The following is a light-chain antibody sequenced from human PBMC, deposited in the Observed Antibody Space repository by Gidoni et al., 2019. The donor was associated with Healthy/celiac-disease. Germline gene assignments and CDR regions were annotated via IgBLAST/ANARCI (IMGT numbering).Light chain of an antibody. CDR1: NIGSKS. CDR3: QVWDSSSDHYV. V-gene: IGLV3-21*04. J-gene: IGLJ1*01. CDR2: YVS. Sequence: YVLTQPPSGSVAPGKTARITCGGNNIGSKSVHWYQQKPGQAPVLVIYYVSDRPSGIPERFSGSNSGNTATLTISRVEAGDEADYYCQVWDSSSDHYVFGTGTKVTVL.